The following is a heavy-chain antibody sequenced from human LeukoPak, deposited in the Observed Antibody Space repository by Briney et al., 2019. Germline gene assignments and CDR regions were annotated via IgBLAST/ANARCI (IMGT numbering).Heavy chain of an antibody. CDR3: ARSYGDGRLYYMDV. D-gene: IGHD4-17*01. J-gene: IGHJ6*03. CDR1: GFTFSSNY. V-gene: IGHV3-53*01. Sequence: PGGSLSLSCAASGFTFSSNYMSWVRQAPGKGLEWVSVIYSGGSTYYADSVKGRFTISRDNSKNTLYLQMNSLRAEDTAVYYCARSYGDGRLYYMDVWGKGTTVTVSS. CDR2: IYSGGST.